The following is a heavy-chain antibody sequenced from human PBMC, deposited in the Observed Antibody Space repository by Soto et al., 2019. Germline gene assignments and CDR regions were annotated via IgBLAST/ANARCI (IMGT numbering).Heavy chain of an antibody. J-gene: IGHJ4*02. CDR1: GFTFSSYA. D-gene: IGHD4-17*01. CDR3: ARVHRDYSDLWPFDY. Sequence: PGGSLRLSCAASGFTFSSYAMHWVRQAPGKGLEWVAVILYDGSNKYYADSVKGRFTISRDNSKNTLYLQMNSLRAEDTAMYYCARVHRDYSDLWPFDYWGQGTLVTVSS. CDR2: ILYDGSNK. V-gene: IGHV3-30-3*01.